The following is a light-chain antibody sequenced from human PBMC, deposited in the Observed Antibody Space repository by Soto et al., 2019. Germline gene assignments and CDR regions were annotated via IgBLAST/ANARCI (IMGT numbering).Light chain of an antibody. CDR2: EVS. J-gene: IGLJ2*01. CDR1: SSDVGGYNY. V-gene: IGLV2-8*01. CDR3: SPYAGSNKGGV. Sequence: QSVLTQPPSASGSPGQSVTISCTGTSSDVGGYNYVSWYQQHPGKAPKLMIYEVSKRPSGVPDRFSGSKSGNTASLTVSGLQAEDEADYYCSPYAGSNKGGVFGGGTQLTVL.